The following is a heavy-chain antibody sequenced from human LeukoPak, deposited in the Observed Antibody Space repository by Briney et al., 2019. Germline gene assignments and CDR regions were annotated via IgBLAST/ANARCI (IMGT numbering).Heavy chain of an antibody. CDR3: ADGGITTVTTPYGMDV. CDR1: GFTFSSYA. V-gene: IGHV3-23*01. Sequence: GGSLRLSCAASGFTFSSYAMSWVRQAPGKGLEWASAISGSGGSTYYADSVKGRFTISRDNSKNTLYLQMNSLRAEDTAVYYCADGGITTVTTPYGMDVWGQGTTVTVSS. J-gene: IGHJ6*02. CDR2: ISGSGGST. D-gene: IGHD4-17*01.